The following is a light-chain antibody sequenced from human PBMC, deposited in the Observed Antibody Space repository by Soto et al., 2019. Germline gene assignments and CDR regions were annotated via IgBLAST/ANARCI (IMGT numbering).Light chain of an antibody. CDR2: KAS. CDR3: QQYHNLWT. CDR1: QTISSW. V-gene: IGKV1-5*03. J-gene: IGKJ1*01. Sequence: DIQMTQSPSTLSASVGVRVTITCRASQTISSWLAWYQQKPGKAPKLLIYKASSLESGVPSRFSGSGSGTEFTLTISSLQPDDFATYYCQQYHNLWTFGQGTKVDIK.